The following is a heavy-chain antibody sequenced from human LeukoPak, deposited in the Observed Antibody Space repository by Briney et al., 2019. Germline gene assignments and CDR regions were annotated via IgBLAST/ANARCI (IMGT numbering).Heavy chain of an antibody. V-gene: IGHV4-59*01. J-gene: IGHJ6*03. CDR2: IYYSGST. Sequence: SETLSLTCTVSGGSISSYYWSWIRQPPGKGLEWIGYIYYSGSTNYNPSLKSRFTISVDTSKNQFSLKLSSVTAADTAVYYCARVVVPAVNYYYYYMDVWGKGTTVTVSS. D-gene: IGHD2-2*01. CDR1: GGSISSYY. CDR3: ARVVVPAVNYYYYYMDV.